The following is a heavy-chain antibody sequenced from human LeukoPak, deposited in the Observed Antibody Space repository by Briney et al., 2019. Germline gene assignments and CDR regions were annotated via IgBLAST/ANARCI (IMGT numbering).Heavy chain of an antibody. D-gene: IGHD3-22*01. CDR3: ARVDGSVDY. J-gene: IGHJ4*02. CDR1: GYTFTSYG. CDR2: INTKSGMT. Sequence: ASVKVSCKASGYTFTSYGISWVRQATGQGLEWMGWINTKSGMTGHAQKFQGRITITKDNSISTVYMELSSLSSEDTAVYFCARVDGSVDYWGQGTLVTVSS. V-gene: IGHV1-8*03.